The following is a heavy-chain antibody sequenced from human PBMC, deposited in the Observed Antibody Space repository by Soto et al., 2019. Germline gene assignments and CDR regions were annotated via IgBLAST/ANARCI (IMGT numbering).Heavy chain of an antibody. Sequence: QVQLVQSGAEVKKPGASVKVSCKASGYTFTSYAMHWVRQAPGQRLEWMGWINAGNGNTKYSQKFQGRVTITRDTSASTAYMELSSLRSEDTAVYYCERDRMQQPNSAYTFDYWGQGTLVTVSS. CDR2: INAGNGNT. J-gene: IGHJ4*02. CDR1: GYTFTSYA. D-gene: IGHD6-13*01. CDR3: ERDRMQQPNSAYTFDY. V-gene: IGHV1-3*01.